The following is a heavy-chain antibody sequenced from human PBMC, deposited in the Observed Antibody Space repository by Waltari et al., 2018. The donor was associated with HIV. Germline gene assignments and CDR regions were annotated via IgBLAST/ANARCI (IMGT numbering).Heavy chain of an antibody. J-gene: IGHJ2*01. Sequence: QVQLQASGPGLVTPSETLSLTCTVSGGSISSYYRSWIRQPAGKGLEWIGRIYTSGSTNYNPSLKSRGTMAGDTSKNQFSLKLSSVTAADTAVYYCARGPSVAGTEYFDLWGRGTLVTVSS. CDR1: GGSISSYY. V-gene: IGHV4-4*07. D-gene: IGHD6-19*01. CDR3: ARGPSVAGTEYFDL. CDR2: IYTSGST.